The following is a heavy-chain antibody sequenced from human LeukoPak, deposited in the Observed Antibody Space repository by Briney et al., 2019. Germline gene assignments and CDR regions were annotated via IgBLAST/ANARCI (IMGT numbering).Heavy chain of an antibody. Sequence: ASVKVSCKASGYTFTSYGISWVRQAPGQGLEWMGWISAYNGNTNYAQKLQGRVTMTTDTSTSTAYMELRGLRSDDTAVYYCARDSDGERVSWFDPWGQGTLVTVSS. CDR1: GYTFTSYG. V-gene: IGHV1-18*04. J-gene: IGHJ5*02. CDR3: ARDSDGERVSWFDP. D-gene: IGHD5-24*01. CDR2: ISAYNGNT.